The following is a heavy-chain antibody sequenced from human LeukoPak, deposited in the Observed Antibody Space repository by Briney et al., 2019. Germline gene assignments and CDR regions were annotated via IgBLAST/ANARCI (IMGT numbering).Heavy chain of an antibody. D-gene: IGHD3-10*01. Sequence: GGSLRLSCAASGFTFSSYWMSWVRQAPGKGLEWVSYISSSSSTIYYADSVKGRFTISRDNAKNSLYLQMNSLRAEDTAVYYCATSWMVRGVIITVLDYWGQGTLVTVSS. CDR2: ISSSSSTI. V-gene: IGHV3-48*04. J-gene: IGHJ4*02. CDR3: ATSWMVRGVIITVLDY. CDR1: GFTFSSYW.